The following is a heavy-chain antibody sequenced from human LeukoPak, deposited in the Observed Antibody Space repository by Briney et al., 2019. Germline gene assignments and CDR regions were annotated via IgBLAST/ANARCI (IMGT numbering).Heavy chain of an antibody. D-gene: IGHD2-2*01. J-gene: IGHJ6*03. CDR1: GFTFISSA. V-gene: IGHV1-58*02. CDR3: AADVVVPAAISWDYYYYMDV. Sequence: GTSVKVSCKASGFTFISSAMQWVRQARGQRLEWIGWIVVGSGNTNYAQKFQERVTITRDMSTSTAYMELSSLRSEDTAVYYCAADVVVPAAISWDYYYYMDVWGKGTTVTVSS. CDR2: IVVGSGNT.